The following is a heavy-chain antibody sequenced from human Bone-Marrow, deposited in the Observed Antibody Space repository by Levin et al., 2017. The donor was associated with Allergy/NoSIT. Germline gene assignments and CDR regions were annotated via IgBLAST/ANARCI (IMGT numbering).Heavy chain of an antibody. D-gene: IGHD2-15*01. CDR1: GGSISSGDYY. V-gene: IGHV4-30-4*01. CDR2: IYYSGST. J-gene: IGHJ6*02. Sequence: SETLFLTCTVSGGSISSGDYYWSWIRQPPGKGLEWIGYIYYSGSTYYNPSLKSRVTISVDTSKNQFSLKLSSVTAADTAVYYCARVILEGYCSGGSCYDYYYGMDVWGQGTTVTVSS. CDR3: ARVILEGYCSGGSCYDYYYGMDV.